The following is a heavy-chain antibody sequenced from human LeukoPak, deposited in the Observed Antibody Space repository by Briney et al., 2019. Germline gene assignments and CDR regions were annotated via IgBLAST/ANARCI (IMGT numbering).Heavy chain of an antibody. Sequence: GGSLRLSCAASGFTFSSYAMSWVRQAPGKGLEWVSAISGSGGSTYYADSVKGRFTIPRDNSKNTLYLQMNSLRAEDTAVYYCAKSPGRNYYDSSGYHQDYWGQGTLVTVSS. V-gene: IGHV3-23*01. D-gene: IGHD3-22*01. CDR3: AKSPGRNYYDSSGYHQDY. CDR1: GFTFSSYA. J-gene: IGHJ4*02. CDR2: ISGSGGST.